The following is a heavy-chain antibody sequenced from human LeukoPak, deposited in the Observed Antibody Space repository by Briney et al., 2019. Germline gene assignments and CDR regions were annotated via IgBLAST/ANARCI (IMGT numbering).Heavy chain of an antibody. Sequence: GSSVKVSCKASGGTFSSYAISWVRQAPGQGLEWMGRIIPIFGTANYAQKFQGRVTITTDESTSTAYMELSSLRSEDTAVYYCARGGVVAGTDLYFDYWAKVTLVTVSS. CDR3: ARGGVVAGTDLYFDY. V-gene: IGHV1-69*05. CDR2: IIPIFGTA. D-gene: IGHD6-19*01. CDR1: GGTFSSYA. J-gene: IGHJ4*02.